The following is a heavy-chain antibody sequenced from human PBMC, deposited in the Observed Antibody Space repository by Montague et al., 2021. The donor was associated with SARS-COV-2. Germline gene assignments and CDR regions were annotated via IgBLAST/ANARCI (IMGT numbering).Heavy chain of an antibody. CDR3: ARDYGDYSYYYGLDV. CDR1: GGSIRSGSHY. V-gene: IGHV4-61*02. D-gene: IGHD4-17*01. J-gene: IGHJ6*02. CDR2: IYSSGST. Sequence: TLSLTCTVSGGSIRSGSHYWSWIRQPAGKGLEWIGRIYSSGSTNYNPSLKSRVTMSVGTSKNQFSLKVSSVTAAGTAVYYCARDYGDYSYYYGLDVWGQGTTVTVSS.